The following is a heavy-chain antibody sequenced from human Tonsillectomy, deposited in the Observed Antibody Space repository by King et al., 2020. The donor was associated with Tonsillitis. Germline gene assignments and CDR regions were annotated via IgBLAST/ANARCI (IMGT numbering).Heavy chain of an antibody. J-gene: IGHJ3*02. V-gene: IGHV3-48*02. CDR2: ISSSSSTI. Sequence: DVQLVQSGGHLVQPGGSLRLSCAASGFTFSSYSMNWVRQAPGKGLEWVSYISSSSSTIYSADSVKGRFTISRDNAKNSLYLQMNSLRDEDTAVYYCARDQLGRYCSGGSCHDAFDIWGQGTMVTVSS. CDR3: ARDQLGRYCSGGSCHDAFDI. D-gene: IGHD2-15*01. CDR1: GFTFSSYS.